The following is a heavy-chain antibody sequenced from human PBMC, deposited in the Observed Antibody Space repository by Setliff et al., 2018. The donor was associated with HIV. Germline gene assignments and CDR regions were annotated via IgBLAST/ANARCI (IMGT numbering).Heavy chain of an antibody. CDR3: VRDRETVSISGVAVPYFDY. D-gene: IGHD3-3*01. Sequence: ASVKVSCKASGYSFTDYYIHWVRQAPGQGLEWMGWISAYNGNTNYAQKLQGRVTMTTDTSTSTAYMELRSLRSDDTAVYYCVRDRETVSISGVAVPYFDYWGQGTQVTVSS. CDR1: GYSFTDYY. V-gene: IGHV1-18*04. CDR2: ISAYNGNT. J-gene: IGHJ4*02.